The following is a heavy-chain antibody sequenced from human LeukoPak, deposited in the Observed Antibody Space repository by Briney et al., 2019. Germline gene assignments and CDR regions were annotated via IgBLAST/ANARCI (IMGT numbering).Heavy chain of an antibody. Sequence: GGSLRLSCVASGFTFNNYAMSWVRQAPGKGLEWVSAISDDGGSTYYADSVKGRFTISRDNAKNSLYLQMNSLRDEDTAVYYCARAILPDGSGSCYFDYWGQGTLVTVSS. CDR2: ISDDGGST. D-gene: IGHD3-10*01. J-gene: IGHJ4*02. V-gene: IGHV3-23*01. CDR1: GFTFNNYA. CDR3: ARAILPDGSGSCYFDY.